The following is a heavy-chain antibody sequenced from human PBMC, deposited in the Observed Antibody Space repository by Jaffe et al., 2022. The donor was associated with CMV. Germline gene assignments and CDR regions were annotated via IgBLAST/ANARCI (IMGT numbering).Heavy chain of an antibody. D-gene: IGHD3-16*01. Sequence: EVQLVESGGGLVQPGGSLRLSCAASGFTFSSYAMSWVRQAPGKGLEWVSGISGSGGSTYYTDSVKGRFTISRDNSKNTLYLQMNSLRAEDTAIYYCAKVRSLPFNAFDYWGQGTLVTVSS. V-gene: IGHV3-23*04. CDR1: GFTFSSYA. CDR2: ISGSGGST. J-gene: IGHJ4*02. CDR3: AKVRSLPFNAFDY.